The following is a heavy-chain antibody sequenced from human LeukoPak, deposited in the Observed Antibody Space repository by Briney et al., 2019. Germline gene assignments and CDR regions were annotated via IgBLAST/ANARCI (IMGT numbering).Heavy chain of an antibody. CDR1: GGSISTGNYY. V-gene: IGHV4-39*07. J-gene: IGHJ4*02. CDR2: VFYTGST. Sequence: SETLSLTCAVSGGSISTGNYYWGWIRQPPGKGLEWIGSVFYTGSTYYNASLKSRITISVDTSKNQFSLKLSSVTAADTAVYYCARAPYDFWSGYHLGYFDYWGQGTLVTVSS. CDR3: ARAPYDFWSGYHLGYFDY. D-gene: IGHD3-3*01.